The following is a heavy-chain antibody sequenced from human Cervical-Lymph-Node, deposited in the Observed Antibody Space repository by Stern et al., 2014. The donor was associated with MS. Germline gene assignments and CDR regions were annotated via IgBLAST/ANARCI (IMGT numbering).Heavy chain of an antibody. J-gene: IGHJ4*02. Sequence: EVQLVQSGAELIRPGESLKISCKGSGYKFSIYWIAWVRQMPGKGLEWMGIIYPGDPDTRYSQSFQGQVTMAADKSTSTAYLQWSSLNASDTAMYFCARQTTAWASDVWGQGTLVTVSS. CDR1: GYKFSIYW. CDR3: ARQTTAWASDV. V-gene: IGHV5-51*01. CDR2: IYPGDPDT. D-gene: IGHD1-14*01.